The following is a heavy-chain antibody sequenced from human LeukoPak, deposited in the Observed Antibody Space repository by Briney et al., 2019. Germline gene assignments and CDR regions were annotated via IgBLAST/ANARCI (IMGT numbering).Heavy chain of an antibody. V-gene: IGHV3-30-3*01. CDR2: ISYDGSNK. CDR1: GFTFSSYA. Sequence: GGSLRLSCAASGFTFSSYAMHWVRQAPGKGLEWVAVISYDGSNKYYADSVRGRFTLSRDNAKNSLYLQMNSLRAEDTAVYYCARWPYSSSYYFDYWGQGTLVTVSS. D-gene: IGHD6-6*01. J-gene: IGHJ4*02. CDR3: ARWPYSSSYYFDY.